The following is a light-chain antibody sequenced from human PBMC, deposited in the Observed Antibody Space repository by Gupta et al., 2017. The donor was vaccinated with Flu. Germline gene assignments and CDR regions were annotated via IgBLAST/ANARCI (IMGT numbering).Light chain of an antibody. CDR1: NSNIGTEK. J-gene: IGLJ2*01. V-gene: IGLV1-44*01. CDR2: SNN. CDR3: EAWDASLKGVV. Sequence: QSVLRQPPSASETPGQRVTISCSGSNSNIGTEKVNWYQQLPGTAPKLLIHSNNRRPSGVPDRFSASKAGTSAYLAISGLQPEDEADDVGEAWDASLKGVVFGGGTKLTVL.